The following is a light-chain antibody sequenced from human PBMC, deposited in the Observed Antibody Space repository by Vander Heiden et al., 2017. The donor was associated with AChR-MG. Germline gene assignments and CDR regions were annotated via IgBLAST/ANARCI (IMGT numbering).Light chain of an antibody. CDR1: QSVRDNS. V-gene: IGKV3-20*01. CDR3: QLYGASPVT. Sequence: PGERATLSCRASQSVRDNSLAWYQQKPGQAPRLLIYDASSRATGIPDRFSGSGSGTDFALTITRLEPEDFAVYYCQLYGASPVTFGGGTKVEIK. J-gene: IGKJ4*01. CDR2: DAS.